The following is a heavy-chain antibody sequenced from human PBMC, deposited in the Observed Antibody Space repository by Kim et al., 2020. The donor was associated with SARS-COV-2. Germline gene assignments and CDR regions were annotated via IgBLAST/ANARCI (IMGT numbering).Heavy chain of an antibody. Sequence: SETLSLTCTVSGGSISSSSYYWGWIRQPPGKGLEWIGSIYYSGSTYYNPSLKSRVTISVDTSKNQFSLKLSSVTAADTAVYYCARVRNYYDSSGYYSPFDYWGQGTLVTVSS. J-gene: IGHJ4*02. D-gene: IGHD3-22*01. CDR2: IYYSGST. CDR1: GGSISSSSYY. V-gene: IGHV4-39*07. CDR3: ARVRNYYDSSGYYSPFDY.